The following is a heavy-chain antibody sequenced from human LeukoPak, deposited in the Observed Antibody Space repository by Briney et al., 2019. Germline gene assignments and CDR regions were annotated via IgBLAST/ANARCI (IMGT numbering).Heavy chain of an antibody. D-gene: IGHD6-19*01. Sequence: TSETLSLTCTVSGGSISSYYWSWIRQPPGKGLEWIGYIYYSGSTNYNPSLKSRVTISVDTSKNQFSLKLSSVTAADTAVYYCARDLGSAFDPWGQGTLVTVSS. J-gene: IGHJ5*02. V-gene: IGHV4-59*01. CDR2: IYYSGST. CDR3: ARDLGSAFDP. CDR1: GGSISSYY.